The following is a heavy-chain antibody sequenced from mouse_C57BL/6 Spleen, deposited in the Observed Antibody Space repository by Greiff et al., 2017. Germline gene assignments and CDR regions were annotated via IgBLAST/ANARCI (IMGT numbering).Heavy chain of an antibody. CDR1: GYTFTDSE. CDR3: TRGKTAQANYAMDY. V-gene: IGHV1-15*01. CDR2: FDPETGGT. D-gene: IGHD3-2*02. Sequence: QVQLQQSGAELVRPGASVTLSCKASGYTFTDSEMHWVKQTPVHGLEWIGAFDPETGGTAFNQKFTGKAILTADKSAGTAYMEVRSLTSDDSAVYNCTRGKTAQANYAMDYWGQGTSVTVSS. J-gene: IGHJ4*01.